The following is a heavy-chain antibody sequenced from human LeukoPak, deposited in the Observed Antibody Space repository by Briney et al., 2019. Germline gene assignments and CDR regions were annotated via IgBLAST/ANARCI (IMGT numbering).Heavy chain of an antibody. J-gene: IGHJ4*02. D-gene: IGHD3-22*01. CDR2: IYPADSST. CDR3: ARRDDSKAFDY. V-gene: IGHV5-51*01. Sequence: GESLKISCKGSGYSFATSWIGWVRKMPGKGLEWMGLIYPADSSTRYSPSFQGQITISADNSINTAYLQWSSLKASDTAMYYCARRDDSKAFDYWGQGTLVTVSS. CDR1: GYSFATSW.